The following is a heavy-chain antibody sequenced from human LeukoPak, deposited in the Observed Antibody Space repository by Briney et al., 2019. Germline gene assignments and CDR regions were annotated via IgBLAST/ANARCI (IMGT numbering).Heavy chain of an antibody. Sequence: SETLSLTCAVYGGSFSGYYWSWIRQPPGKGLEWIGEINHSGSTNYNPSLKSRVTISVDTSKNQFSLKLSSVTAADTAVYYCARLRSSWSRYFDYWGQGTLVTVSS. CDR1: GGSFSGYY. CDR2: INHSGST. CDR3: ARLRSSWSRYFDY. J-gene: IGHJ4*02. V-gene: IGHV4-34*01. D-gene: IGHD6-13*01.